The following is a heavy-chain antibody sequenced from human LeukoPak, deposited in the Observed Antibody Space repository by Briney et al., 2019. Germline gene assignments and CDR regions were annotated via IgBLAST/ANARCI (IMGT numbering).Heavy chain of an antibody. D-gene: IGHD1-26*01. CDR1: GFTFSNYA. CDR3: AKDLAGSGSYSFDY. V-gene: IGHV3-23*01. Sequence: QPGGSLRLSCAASGFTFSNYAMNWVRQAPGRGLEWVSAISGSGGSTYYADSVKGRFTISRDNSKNTLYLQMNSLRAEDTAVYYCAKDLAGSGSYSFDYWGQGTLVTVYS. CDR2: ISGSGGST. J-gene: IGHJ4*02.